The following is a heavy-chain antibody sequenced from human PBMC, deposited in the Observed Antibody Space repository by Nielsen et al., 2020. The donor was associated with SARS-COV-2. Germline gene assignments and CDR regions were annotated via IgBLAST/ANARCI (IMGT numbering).Heavy chain of an antibody. J-gene: IGHJ4*02. CDR3: ASRNYYDSSGYALGY. CDR2: ISAYNGNT. V-gene: IGHV1-18*01. D-gene: IGHD3-22*01. Sequence: VQVSCKASGYTFTSYGISWVRQAPGQGLEWMGWISAYNGNTNYAQKLQGRVTMTTDTSTSTAYMELRSLRSDDTAVYYCASRNYYDSSGYALGYWGQGTLVTVSS. CDR1: GYTFTSYG.